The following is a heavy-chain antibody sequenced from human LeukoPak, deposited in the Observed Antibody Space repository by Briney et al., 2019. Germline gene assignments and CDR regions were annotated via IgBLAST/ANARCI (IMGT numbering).Heavy chain of an antibody. V-gene: IGHV1-69*06. CDR3: ARCLVGASMWERTYAFDI. CDR1: GGTFSSYA. Sequence: GASVKVSCKASGGTFSSYAISWVRQAPGQGLEWMGGIIPIFGTANYAQKFQGRVTITADKSTSTAYMELSSLRSEDTAVYYCARCLVGASMWERTYAFDIWGQGTMVTVSS. CDR2: IIPIFGTA. J-gene: IGHJ3*02. D-gene: IGHD1-26*01.